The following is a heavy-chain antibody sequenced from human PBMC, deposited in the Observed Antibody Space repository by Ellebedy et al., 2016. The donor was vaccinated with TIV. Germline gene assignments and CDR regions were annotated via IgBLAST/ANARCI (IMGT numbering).Heavy chain of an antibody. CDR2: INPNSGGT. D-gene: IGHD3-16*01. J-gene: IGHJ4*02. Sequence: ASVKVSCKASGYTFTGYYMHWVRQAPGQGLEWMGWINPNSGGTNYAQKFQGRVTMTRDTSISAAYMELSRLTSADTAVYYCARGYVVADFDYWGRGTLVTVSS. V-gene: IGHV1-2*02. CDR3: ARGYVVADFDY. CDR1: GYTFTGYY.